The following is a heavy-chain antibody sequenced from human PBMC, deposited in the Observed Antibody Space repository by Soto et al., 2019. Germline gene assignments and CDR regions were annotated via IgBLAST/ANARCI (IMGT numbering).Heavy chain of an antibody. D-gene: IGHD4-17*01. V-gene: IGHV3-7*01. J-gene: IGHJ6*02. CDR2: IKQDGSEK. Sequence: PGGSLRLSCAASGFTFSSYWMSWVRQAPGKGLEWVANIKQDGSEKYYVDSVKGRFTISRDNAKNSLYLQMNSLRAEDTAVYYCARDGLTTDYYYYGMDVWGQGTTVTVSS. CDR1: GFTFSSYW. CDR3: ARDGLTTDYYYYGMDV.